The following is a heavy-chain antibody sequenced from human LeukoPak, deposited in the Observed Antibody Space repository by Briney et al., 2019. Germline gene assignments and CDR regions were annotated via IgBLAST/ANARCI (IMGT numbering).Heavy chain of an antibody. Sequence: GGSLRLSCAASGFTFSSYAMSWVRQAPGKGLEWVSAISGSGGSTYYADSVKGRFTISRDNSKNTLYLQMNSLRAEDTAVYYCAREPLEYSSSEDAFDIWGQGTMVTVSS. V-gene: IGHV3-23*01. CDR3: AREPLEYSSSEDAFDI. CDR2: ISGSGGST. J-gene: IGHJ3*02. CDR1: GFTFSSYA. D-gene: IGHD6-6*01.